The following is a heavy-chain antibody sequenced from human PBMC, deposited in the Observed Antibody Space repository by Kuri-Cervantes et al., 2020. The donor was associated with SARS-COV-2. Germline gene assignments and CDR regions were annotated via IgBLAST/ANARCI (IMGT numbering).Heavy chain of an antibody. Sequence: SVKVFCKASGGTFSSYTISWVRQAPGQGLEWMGGIIPIFGTANYAQKFQGRVTITADKSTSTAYMELSSLRSEDTAVYYCTTDRGSGWPFDYWGQGTLVTVSS. J-gene: IGHJ4*02. CDR2: IIPIFGTA. CDR1: GGTFSSYT. CDR3: TTDRGSGWPFDY. D-gene: IGHD6-19*01. V-gene: IGHV1-69*06.